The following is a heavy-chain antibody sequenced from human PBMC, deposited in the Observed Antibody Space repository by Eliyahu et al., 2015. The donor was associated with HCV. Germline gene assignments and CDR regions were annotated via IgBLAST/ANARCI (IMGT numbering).Heavy chain of an antibody. Sequence: EVQLLESGXGLVQPGGSLXLSCAASGXTFSSYAMXWVRQAPGKGXEWVSAISGSGGSTYXADSVKGRFTISRDNSKNTLYLQMNSLRAEDTAVYYCAKDQGIAAAGTQGGYYYYGMDVWGQGTTVTVSS. CDR3: AKDQGIAAAGTQGGYYYYGMDV. V-gene: IGHV3-23*01. J-gene: IGHJ6*02. CDR1: GXTFSSYA. D-gene: IGHD6-13*01. CDR2: ISGSGGST.